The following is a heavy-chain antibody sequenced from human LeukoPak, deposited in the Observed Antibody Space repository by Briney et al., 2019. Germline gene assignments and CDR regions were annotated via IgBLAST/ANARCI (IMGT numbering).Heavy chain of an antibody. CDR3: AILGYCSSTSCYTGGY. Sequence: ASVKVSCKVSGYTLTELSMHWVRQAPGKGLEWMGGFDPEDGETIYAQKFQGRVTMTEDTSTDTAYMELSSLRSEDTAVYYCAILGYCSSTSCYTGGYWGQGTLVTVSS. D-gene: IGHD2-2*02. CDR2: FDPEDGET. CDR1: GYTLTELS. V-gene: IGHV1-24*01. J-gene: IGHJ4*02.